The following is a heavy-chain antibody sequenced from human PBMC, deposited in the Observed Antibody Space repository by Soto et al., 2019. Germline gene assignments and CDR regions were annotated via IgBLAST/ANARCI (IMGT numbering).Heavy chain of an antibody. V-gene: IGHV3-30-3*01. Sequence: QVQLVEAGGGVVQPGRSLRLSCAASGFSFSTYAMHWVRQTPGKGLEWVAVISYDGDHKYYTDSVKGRFTISRDNAKNTLHLLMNRLRREDTAIYYCARDPAAPDNYNMTGYFHFNYWGQGTVVTVSS. D-gene: IGHD3-9*01. CDR2: ISYDGDHK. CDR3: ARDPAAPDNYNMTGYFHFNY. CDR1: GFSFSTYA. J-gene: IGHJ4*02.